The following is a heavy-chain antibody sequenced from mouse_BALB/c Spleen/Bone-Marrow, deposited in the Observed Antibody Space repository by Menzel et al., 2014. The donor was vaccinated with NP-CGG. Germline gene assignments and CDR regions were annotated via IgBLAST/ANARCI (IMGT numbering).Heavy chain of an antibody. CDR2: INPYNGGT. D-gene: IGHD2-12*01. CDR3: ERSGYRYDGGYFDV. CDR1: GYSFTGYT. J-gene: IGHJ1*01. V-gene: IGHV1-25*01. Sequence: EVQLQQSGPELVKPGPSMKISCKASGYSFTGYTMNWVKQSHGKNLEWIGLINPYNGGTSYNQKFKGKATLTIDKPSSTNYMELLGLTSEGSAVYYCERSGYRYDGGYFDVWGAGTTVTVSS.